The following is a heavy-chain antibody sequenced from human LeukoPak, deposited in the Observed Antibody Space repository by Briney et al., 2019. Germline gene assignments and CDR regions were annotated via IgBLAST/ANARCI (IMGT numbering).Heavy chain of an antibody. V-gene: IGHV3-23*01. D-gene: IGHD2-15*01. Sequence: GGSLRLSCAASGFTFSSYAMSWVRQAPGKGLEWVSAISGSGGSTYYADSVKGWFTISRDNSKNTLYLQMNSLRAEDTAVYYCAKDFKVVVVAATPDYWGQGTLVTVSS. CDR2: ISGSGGST. CDR3: AKDFKVVVVAATPDY. J-gene: IGHJ4*02. CDR1: GFTFSSYA.